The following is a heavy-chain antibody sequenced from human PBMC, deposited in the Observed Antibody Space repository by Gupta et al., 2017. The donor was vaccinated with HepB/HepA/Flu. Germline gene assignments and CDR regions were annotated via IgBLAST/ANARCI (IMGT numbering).Heavy chain of an antibody. CDR2: TRSKAHSYST. Sequence: EVQLVESGGGLVQPGGSLRLSCAASGFTFSDHYMDWDRQAPGKGLEWVGRTRSKAHSYSTEYAASVKGRFTVSRDGSKNSMYLQMNSLKTEDTAVYFCSRGPLALHSGENYGSLDYWGQGTLVTVSS. J-gene: IGHJ4*02. CDR3: SRGPLALHSGENYGSLDY. D-gene: IGHD4/OR15-4a*01. V-gene: IGHV3-72*01. CDR1: GFTFSDHY.